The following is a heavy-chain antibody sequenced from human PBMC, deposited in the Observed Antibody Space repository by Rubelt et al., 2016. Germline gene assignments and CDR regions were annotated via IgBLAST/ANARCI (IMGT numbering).Heavy chain of an antibody. V-gene: IGHV5-51*01. CDR2: IYPGDSDT. CDR3: ARGWKYQLLIDY. CDR1: GYSFTSYW. J-gene: IGHJ4*02. D-gene: IGHD2-2*01. Sequence: EVQLVQPGAEVKKPGESLKISCKGSGYSFTSYWIGWVRQLPGKGLEWMGIIYPGDSDTRYSQSFQGQVTISADKAISTAYRQWSSLKASDTAMDDCARGWKYQLLIDYWGQGTLVTVSS.